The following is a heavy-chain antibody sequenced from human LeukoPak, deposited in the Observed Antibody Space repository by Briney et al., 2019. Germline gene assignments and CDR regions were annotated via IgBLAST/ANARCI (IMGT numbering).Heavy chain of an antibody. Sequence: SETLSLTCAVSGGSISSSNWWSWVRQPPGKGLERIGEIYHSGSTNYNPSLKSRVTISVDKSKNQFSLKLSSVTAADTAVYYCARGGYSYGSAPDYWGQGTLVTVSS. J-gene: IGHJ4*02. CDR3: ARGGYSYGSAPDY. D-gene: IGHD5-18*01. CDR2: IYHSGST. CDR1: GGSISSSNW. V-gene: IGHV4-4*02.